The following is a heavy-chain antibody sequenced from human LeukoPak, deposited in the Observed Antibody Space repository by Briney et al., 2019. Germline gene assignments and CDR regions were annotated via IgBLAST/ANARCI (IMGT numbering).Heavy chain of an antibody. J-gene: IGHJ3*02. D-gene: IGHD3-16*02. CDR2: ISAYNGNT. CDR1: GYTFTSYC. Sequence: ASVKVSCKASGYTFTSYCISWVRQAPGQGLEWMGWISAYNGNTNYAQKLQGRVTMTTDTSTSTAYMELSSLRSVDTAVYYCAISRMWLYLHDAFDIWGQGTMVTVSS. CDR3: AISRMWLYLHDAFDI. V-gene: IGHV1-18*01.